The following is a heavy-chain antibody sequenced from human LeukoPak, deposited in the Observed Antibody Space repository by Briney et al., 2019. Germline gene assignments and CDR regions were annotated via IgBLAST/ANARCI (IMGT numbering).Heavy chain of an antibody. Sequence: PGGSLRLSCAASGFTVSGHYWSWVRQAPGKGLEWVSQINSGGTTYYADSVKGRFTISRDNSKNTVYLQMNSLRAEDTAVYHCARNKGVYGLGSYDNWGPGTLVTLSS. CDR2: INSGGTT. V-gene: IGHV3-53*01. D-gene: IGHD3-10*01. J-gene: IGHJ4*02. CDR3: ARNKGVYGLGSYDN. CDR1: GFTVSGHY.